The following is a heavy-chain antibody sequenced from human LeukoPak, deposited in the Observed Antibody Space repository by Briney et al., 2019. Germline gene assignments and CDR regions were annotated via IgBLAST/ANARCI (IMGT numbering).Heavy chain of an antibody. CDR3: ARELTIFGVVITGTPYYYGIDV. D-gene: IGHD3-3*01. CDR2: MNPNSGNT. V-gene: IGHV1-8*01. J-gene: IGHJ6*02. Sequence: ASVKVSCKASGYTFTSYDINWVRQATGQGLEWMGWMNPNSGNTGYAQKFQGRVTMTRNTSISTAYMELSSLRSEDTAVYYCARELTIFGVVITGTPYYYGIDVWGQGTTVTVSS. CDR1: GYTFTSYD.